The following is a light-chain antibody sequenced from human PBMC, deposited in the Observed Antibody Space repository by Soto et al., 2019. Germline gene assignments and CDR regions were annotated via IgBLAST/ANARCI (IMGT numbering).Light chain of an antibody. CDR2: DAS. CDR1: QSVSSY. CDR3: QQRSNWPPLWG. Sequence: EIVLTQSPATLSLSPGERATLSCRASQSVSSYLAWYQQKPGQAPRLLIYDASNRATGIPARFSGSGSGTDFTLTISSLEPEDFAVYYCQQRSNWPPLWGFGQGTKVEIK. V-gene: IGKV3-11*01. J-gene: IGKJ1*01.